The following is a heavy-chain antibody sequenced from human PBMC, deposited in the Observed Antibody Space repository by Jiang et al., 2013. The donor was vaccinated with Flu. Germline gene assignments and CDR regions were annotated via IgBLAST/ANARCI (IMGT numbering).Heavy chain of an antibody. J-gene: IGHJ4*02. CDR1: GFSLSTSGMC. Sequence: KPTQTLTLTCTFSGFSLSTSGMCVSWIRQPPGKALEWLARIDWDDDKYYSTSLKTRLTISKDTSKNQVVLTMTNMDPVDTATYYCARISMGTYYFDYWGQGTLVTVSS. CDR3: ARISMGTYYFDY. V-gene: IGHV2-70*11. D-gene: IGHD7-27*01. CDR2: IDWDDDK.